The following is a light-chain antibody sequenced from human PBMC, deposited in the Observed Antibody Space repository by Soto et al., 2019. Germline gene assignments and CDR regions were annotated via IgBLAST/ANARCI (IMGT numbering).Light chain of an antibody. CDR2: GNN. Sequence: QSVLTQPPSVSGAPGQRVTISCTGSSSNIGAGYDVHWYQQLPGTAPKLLIYGNNNRPSGVPDRFSGSKSSTSASLAIAGHQEEDEDYYCSQYNGTSLSADVFGGGTKLTV. J-gene: IGLJ3*02. CDR1: SSNIGAGYD. CDR3: QYNGTSLSADV. V-gene: IGLV1-40*01.